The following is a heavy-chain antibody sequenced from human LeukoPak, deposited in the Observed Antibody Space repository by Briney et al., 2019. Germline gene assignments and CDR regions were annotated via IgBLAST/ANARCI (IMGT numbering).Heavy chain of an antibody. J-gene: IGHJ3*02. Sequence: PGGSLRLSCAASGFTFSSYGMSWVRQAPGKGLEWVSAISGSGGSTYYADSVKGRFTISRDNSKNTLYLQMNSLRAEDTAVYYCARVLYTWGAFDIWGQGTMVTVSS. D-gene: IGHD2/OR15-2a*01. CDR1: GFTFSSYG. CDR2: ISGSGGST. CDR3: ARVLYTWGAFDI. V-gene: IGHV3-23*01.